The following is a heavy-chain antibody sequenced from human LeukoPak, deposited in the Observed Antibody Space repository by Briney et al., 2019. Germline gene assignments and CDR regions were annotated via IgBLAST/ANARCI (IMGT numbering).Heavy chain of an antibody. CDR1: GFTFSSYE. CDR3: ARVRYCSGGSCYNYFDY. V-gene: IGHV3-48*03. J-gene: IGHJ4*02. Sequence: PGGSLRLSCAASGFTFSSYEMNWVRQAPGKGLEWVSYISSSGTTIYYADSVKGRFTISRDNAKNSLYLQMNSLRAEDTAVYYCARVRYCSGGSCYNYFDYWGQGTLVTVSS. CDR2: ISSSGTTI. D-gene: IGHD2-15*01.